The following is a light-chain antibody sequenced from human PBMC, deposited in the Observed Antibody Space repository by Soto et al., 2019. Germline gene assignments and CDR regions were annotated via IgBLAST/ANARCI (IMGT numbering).Light chain of an antibody. CDR3: QHYGNSPPKYT. Sequence: EIVLTQSPGTLSLSPGERATLSCRASQSVRSSFLAWYQQRPGQAPRLLIFGASYRATGIPDRFSGTGSGTDFTLTISKLEPEDFAVYYCQHYGNSPPKYTFGPGTKVD. CDR2: GAS. J-gene: IGKJ3*01. CDR1: QSVRSSF. V-gene: IGKV3-20*01.